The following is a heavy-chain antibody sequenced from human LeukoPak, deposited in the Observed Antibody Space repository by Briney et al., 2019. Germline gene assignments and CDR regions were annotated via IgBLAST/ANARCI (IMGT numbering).Heavy chain of an antibody. CDR3: AKEPREYCSRTSCPNWLDP. D-gene: IGHD2-2*01. V-gene: IGHV3-23*01. Sequence: GGSLRLSCAASGFTFSSYAMSWVRQAPGKELEWVSAISASGGTTFYADSVKGRFTISRDNIKNTLYLQMHSLGAEDTAIYYCAKEPREYCSRTSCPNWLDPWGLGTLVTVSS. CDR2: ISASGGTT. CDR1: GFTFSSYA. J-gene: IGHJ5*02.